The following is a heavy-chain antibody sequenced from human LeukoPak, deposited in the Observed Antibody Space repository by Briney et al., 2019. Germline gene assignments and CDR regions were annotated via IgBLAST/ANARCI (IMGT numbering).Heavy chain of an antibody. CDR3: AREVGGSYDYFDY. Sequence: PGGSLRLSCAASGFTFSGFSMSWVRQSPTKGLEWVANIKQDGSERYYVDSVKGRFTISRDNAKNSLSLQMNNLRVEDTAVYYCAREVGGSYDYFDYWGQGTLVTVSS. D-gene: IGHD1-26*01. CDR1: GFTFSGFS. V-gene: IGHV3-7*01. CDR2: IKQDGSER. J-gene: IGHJ4*02.